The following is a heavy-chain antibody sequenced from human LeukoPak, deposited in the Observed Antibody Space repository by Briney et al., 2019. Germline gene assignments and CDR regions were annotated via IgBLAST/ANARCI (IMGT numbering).Heavy chain of an antibody. CDR2: ISYDGSNK. D-gene: IGHD6-19*01. CDR3: AKLGYSSGWYDFQIDAFDF. CDR1: GFSFSSYG. V-gene: IGHV3-30*18. J-gene: IGHJ3*01. Sequence: GRSLRLSCAASGFSFSSYGMHWVRQAPGKGLEWVAVISYDGSNKFYADSVKGRFTISRDNSKNTLYLQMNSLRAEDTAVHYCAKLGYSSGWYDFQIDAFDFWGQGTMVTVSS.